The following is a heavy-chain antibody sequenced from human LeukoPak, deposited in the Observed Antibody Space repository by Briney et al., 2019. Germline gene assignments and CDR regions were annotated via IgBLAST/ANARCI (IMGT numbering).Heavy chain of an antibody. J-gene: IGHJ4*02. Sequence: SETLSLTCIVSGGSISTHYWSWIRQTPGKGLEYIGYIYYSGSTDYNPSLKSRVTISLDTSKNQFSLHLSSVTAADTAVYCCARCSGVLDSRDSRYYFDHWGQGTLVTVSS. CDR1: GGSISTHY. V-gene: IGHV4-59*11. CDR2: IYYSGST. CDR3: ARCSGVLDSRDSRYYFDH. D-gene: IGHD3-22*01.